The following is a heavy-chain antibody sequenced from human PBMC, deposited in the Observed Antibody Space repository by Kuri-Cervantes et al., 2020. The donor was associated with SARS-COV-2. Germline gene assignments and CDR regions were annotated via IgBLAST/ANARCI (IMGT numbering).Heavy chain of an antibody. CDR3: ARTHDTNNWIDP. J-gene: IGHJ5*02. CDR1: GGSISSGNYY. V-gene: IGHV4-30-4*01. D-gene: IGHD1-1*01. CDR2: IYYSWST. Sequence: SETLSLTCTVSGGSISSGNYYWSWIRQPPGKGLEWIGYIYYSWSTYYNPSLKSRVAISVDRSKNQFSLNLSSVTAADTAVYYCARTHDTNNWIDPWGQGTLVTVSS.